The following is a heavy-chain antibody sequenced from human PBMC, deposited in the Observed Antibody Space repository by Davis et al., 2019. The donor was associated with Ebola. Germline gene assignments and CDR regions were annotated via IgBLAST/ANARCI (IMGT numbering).Heavy chain of an antibody. Sequence: GESLKISCAASGFTFSSYSMNWVRQAPGKGLEWVSYISSSSSTIYYADSVKGRFTISRDNAKNSLYLQMNSLRDEDTAVYYCARGKTKYYDFWSGYYAAPDGFDYWGQGTLVTVSS. CDR3: ARGKTKYYDFWSGYYAAPDGFDY. CDR1: GFTFSSYS. J-gene: IGHJ4*02. V-gene: IGHV3-48*02. D-gene: IGHD3-3*01. CDR2: ISSSSSTI.